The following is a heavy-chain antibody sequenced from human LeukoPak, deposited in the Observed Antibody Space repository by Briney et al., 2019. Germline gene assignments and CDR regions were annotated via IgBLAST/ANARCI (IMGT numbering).Heavy chain of an antibody. CDR2: ISPGTGHT. J-gene: IGHJ6*02. V-gene: IGHV1-18*01. CDR3: ARDGPAGTVYYSSGMDV. D-gene: IGHD6-19*01. CDR1: GYNFKAYA. Sequence: ASVKVSCKGSGYNFKAYAISWVRQASRQGLEWLAWISPGTGHTLRGDKRVTVTTDTSTSTAYMELRRLTSDDTAVYYCARDGPAGTVYYSSGMDVWGQGTPVTVSS.